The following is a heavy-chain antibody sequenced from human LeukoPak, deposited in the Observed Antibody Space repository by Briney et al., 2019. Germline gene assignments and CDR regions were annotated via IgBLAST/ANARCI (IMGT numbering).Heavy chain of an antibody. V-gene: IGHV1-2*02. CDR2: INPNSGGT. CDR1: GYTFTGYY. CDR3: ARVGNDYGDYWYFDL. J-gene: IGHJ2*01. Sequence: ASVKVSCTASGYTFTGYYMHWVRQAPGQGLEWMGWINPNSGGTNYAQKFQGRVTMTRDTSISTAYMELSRLRSDDTAVYYCARVGNDYGDYWYFDLWGRGTLVTVSS. D-gene: IGHD4-17*01.